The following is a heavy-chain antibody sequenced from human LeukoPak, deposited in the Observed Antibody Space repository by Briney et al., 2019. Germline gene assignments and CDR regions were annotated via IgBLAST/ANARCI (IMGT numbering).Heavy chain of an antibody. V-gene: IGHV4-38-2*02. J-gene: IGHJ4*02. CDR2: IYHSGST. Sequence: SETLSLTCTVSGYSISSGYYWGWIRQPPGKGLEWVGSIYHSGSTYYNPSLKSRVTISVDTSKNQFSLKLSSVTAADTAVYYCASVGGYSQQLVFDYWGQGTLVTVSS. CDR1: GYSISSGYY. CDR3: ASVGGYSQQLVFDY. D-gene: IGHD6-13*01.